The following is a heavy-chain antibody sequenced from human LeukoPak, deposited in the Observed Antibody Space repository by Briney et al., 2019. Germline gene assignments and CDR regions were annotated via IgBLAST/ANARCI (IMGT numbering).Heavy chain of an antibody. CDR2: ISAYNGNT. V-gene: IGHV1-18*04. J-gene: IGHJ5*02. CDR3: ARDGRQWVPLNWFDP. D-gene: IGHD6-19*01. Sequence: ASVKVSWKASGYTFNTYGINWVRQAPGQGLEWMGWISAYNGNTNYAQNFQGRITLTTDTSTSMAYMELTGLRSDDTAVYYCARDGRQWVPLNWFDPWGQGTLVTVSS. CDR1: GYTFNTYG.